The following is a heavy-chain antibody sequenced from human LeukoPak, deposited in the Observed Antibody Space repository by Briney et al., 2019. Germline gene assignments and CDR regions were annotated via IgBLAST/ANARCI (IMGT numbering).Heavy chain of an antibody. Sequence: GGSLRLSCAASGFTFSSYGMHWVRQAPGKGLEGVAVITYDGSNKYYADSVKGRFTISRDNSKNTLYLQMNSLRAEDTAVHYCAKDVGGSYYCLDYWGQGTLVTVSS. D-gene: IGHD1-26*01. CDR2: ITYDGSNK. J-gene: IGHJ4*02. CDR1: GFTFSSYG. CDR3: AKDVGGSYYCLDY. V-gene: IGHV3-30*18.